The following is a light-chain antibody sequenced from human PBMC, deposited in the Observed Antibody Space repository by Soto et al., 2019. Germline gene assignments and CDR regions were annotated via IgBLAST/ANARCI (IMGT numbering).Light chain of an antibody. CDR3: QQHDNLPFT. J-gene: IGKJ3*01. Sequence: DIQMTQSPSSLSASVGDRVTITCQASQDINWYQQKPGKAPKLLIYDASNLETGVPSRFSGSGSGTDFTFTISSLQPEDFATYYCQQHDNLPFTFGPGTKVDIK. CDR2: DAS. V-gene: IGKV1-33*01. CDR1: QDI.